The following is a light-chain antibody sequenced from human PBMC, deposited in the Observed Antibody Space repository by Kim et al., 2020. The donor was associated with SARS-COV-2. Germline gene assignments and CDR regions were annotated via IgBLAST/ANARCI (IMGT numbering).Light chain of an antibody. J-gene: IGKJ2*01. Sequence: DIQMTQSPSYLSASVGDRVTITCQASHNINNYLGWYQEKPGKAPKVLIYAASNLEPGVPSRFSGGGFGTDFSLTISSLQPEDTATYYCQQYEALPPTFGQGTKLEI. V-gene: IGKV1-33*01. CDR3: QQYEALPPT. CDR1: HNINNY. CDR2: AAS.